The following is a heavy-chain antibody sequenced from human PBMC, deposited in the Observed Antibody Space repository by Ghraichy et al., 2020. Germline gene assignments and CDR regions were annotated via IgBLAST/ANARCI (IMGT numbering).Heavy chain of an antibody. CDR3: ARATTTDYFYGMDV. CDR2: IYHSGST. CDR1: GGSISSGGNY. D-gene: IGHD4-17*01. V-gene: IGHV4-31*03. Sequence: LSLTCIVSGGSISSGGNYWSWIRQHPGKGLEWIGYIYHSGSTSYNPSLKSRVTISVDTSKNQFSLKLSSVTAADTAVYYCARATTTDYFYGMDVWGQGTTVTVSS. J-gene: IGHJ6*02.